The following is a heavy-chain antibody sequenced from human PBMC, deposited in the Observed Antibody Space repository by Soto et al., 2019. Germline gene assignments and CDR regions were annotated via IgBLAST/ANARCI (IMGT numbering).Heavy chain of an antibody. D-gene: IGHD3-10*01. J-gene: IGHJ4*02. V-gene: IGHV3-30*04. CDR1: GFTFSTYA. CDR2: ISFDGSSE. CDR3: ARSVRGVINTGIDY. Sequence: PGGSLRLSCVVSGFTFSTYAMYWVRQAPGKGLEWVALISFDGSSEYYADSVKGRFTISRDNSKDTLYLQMNSLRVEDTAVFYCARSVRGVINTGIDYWGQGTLVTVSS.